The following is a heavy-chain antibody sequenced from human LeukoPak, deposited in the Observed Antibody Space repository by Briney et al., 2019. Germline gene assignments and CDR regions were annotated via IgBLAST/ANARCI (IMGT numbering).Heavy chain of an antibody. V-gene: IGHV4-34*01. J-gene: IGHJ3*02. CDR3: ASRLNWGPGAFDI. Sequence: SETLSLTCAVYGGSSSGYYWSWIRQPPGKGLEWIGEINHSGSTIYNPSLKSRVTISVDTSKNQFSLKLSSVTAADTAVYYCASRLNWGPGAFDIWGQGTMVTVSS. D-gene: IGHD7-27*01. CDR2: INHSGST. CDR1: GGSSSGYY.